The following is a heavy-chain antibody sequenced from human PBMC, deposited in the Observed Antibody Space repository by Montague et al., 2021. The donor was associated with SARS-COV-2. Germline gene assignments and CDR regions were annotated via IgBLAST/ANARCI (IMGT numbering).Heavy chain of an antibody. CDR3: ARGAELDVLGAYYYGLDV. J-gene: IGHJ6*02. V-gene: IGHV4-59*01. D-gene: IGHD3-9*01. CDR2: IHYSGST. CDR1: DGSLSSFY. Sequence: SETLSLTCSVSDGSLSSFYWSCSLQPPGKGLEYIGCIHYSGSTNFCTSLNSRVSISLDTTQNQSSLNLRSVTTADTAAYFCARGAELDVLGAYYYGLDVWGQGTTVPVSS.